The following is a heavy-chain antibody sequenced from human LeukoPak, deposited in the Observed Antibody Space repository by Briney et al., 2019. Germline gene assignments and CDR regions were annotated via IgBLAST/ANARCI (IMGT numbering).Heavy chain of an antibody. CDR1: GGSISSYY. CDR3: ARSGAASGLNWFDP. CDR2: IYYSGST. J-gene: IGHJ5*02. V-gene: IGHV4-59*01. D-gene: IGHD6-13*01. Sequence: SETLSLTCTVSGGSISSYYWSWIRQPPGKGLEWIGYIYYSGSTNYNPSLKSRVTISVDTSRNQFSLKLSSVTAADTAVYYCARSGAASGLNWFDPWGQGTLVTVSS.